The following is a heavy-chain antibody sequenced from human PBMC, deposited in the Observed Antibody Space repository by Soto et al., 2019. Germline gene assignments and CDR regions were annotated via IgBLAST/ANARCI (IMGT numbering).Heavy chain of an antibody. CDR1: GVTVSSNY. CDR3: AKRATGTYFDY. J-gene: IGHJ4*02. CDR2: IYSGGST. V-gene: IGHV3-66*01. D-gene: IGHD1-1*01. Sequence: GGSLRLSCAASGVTVSSNYMSWVRQAPGKGLEWVSVIYSGGSTYYADSVKGRFTISRDNSKNTLYLQMNSLRAEDTAVYYCAKRATGTYFDYWGQGTLVTVS.